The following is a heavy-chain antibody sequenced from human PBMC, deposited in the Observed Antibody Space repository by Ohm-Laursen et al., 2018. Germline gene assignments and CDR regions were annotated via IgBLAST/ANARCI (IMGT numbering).Heavy chain of an antibody. CDR1: GFTFSSYG. D-gene: IGHD4-23*01. V-gene: IGHV3-30*03. CDR3: ARGGGTIDY. Sequence: SLRLSCTASGFTFSSYGMHWVRQAPGKGLEWVAVISYDGSNKYYADSVKGRFTISRDNSKNTLYLQMNSLRAEDTAVYYCARGGGTIDYWGQGTLVTVSS. J-gene: IGHJ4*02. CDR2: ISYDGSNK.